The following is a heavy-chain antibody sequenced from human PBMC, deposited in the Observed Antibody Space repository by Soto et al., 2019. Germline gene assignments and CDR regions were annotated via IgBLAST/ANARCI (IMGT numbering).Heavy chain of an antibody. D-gene: IGHD5-18*01. CDR3: AGTQERGYSYGYYFDN. Sequence: QVQLVQSGAEVKKPGSSVKVSCKASGGTFSSYAISWVRQAPGQGLEWMGGIIPIFGTPNYAQKFQGRVTITADESTSTTYMELSSLRSEDTAHYYCAGTQERGYSYGYYFDNWGQGTLVTVSS. CDR1: GGTFSSYA. J-gene: IGHJ4*02. V-gene: IGHV1-69*01. CDR2: IIPIFGTP.